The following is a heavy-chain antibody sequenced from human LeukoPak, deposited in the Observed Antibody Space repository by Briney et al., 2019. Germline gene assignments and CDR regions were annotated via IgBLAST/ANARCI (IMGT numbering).Heavy chain of an antibody. D-gene: IGHD6-6*01. Sequence: ASVKVSCKVSGYTLTELPMHWVRQAPGKGLEWMGGFDPEDGETIYAQKFQGRVTMTEDTSTDTANMELSSLRSEDTAVYYCATGWDYSSSSVLFDFWGQRTLVTVSS. V-gene: IGHV1-24*01. CDR1: GYTLTELP. J-gene: IGHJ4*02. CDR3: ATGWDYSSSSVLFDF. CDR2: FDPEDGET.